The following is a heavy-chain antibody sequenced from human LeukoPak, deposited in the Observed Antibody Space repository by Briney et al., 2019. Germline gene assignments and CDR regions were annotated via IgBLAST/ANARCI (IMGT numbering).Heavy chain of an antibody. CDR1: GGSISSGSYY. CDR2: IYTSGST. D-gene: IGHD4-11*01. J-gene: IGHJ4*02. CDR3: ARSPHPTSNYKSYYFDY. Sequence: SETLSLTCTVSGGSISSGSYYWSWIRQPAGKGLEWIGRIYTSGSTNYNPSLKSRVTISVDTSKNQFSLKLSSVTAADTAVYYCARSPHPTSNYKSYYFDYWGQGTLVTVSS. V-gene: IGHV4-61*02.